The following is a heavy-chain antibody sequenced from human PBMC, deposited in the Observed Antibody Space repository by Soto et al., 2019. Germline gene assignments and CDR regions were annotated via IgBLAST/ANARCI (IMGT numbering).Heavy chain of an antibody. D-gene: IGHD1-20*01. CDR3: ATSQKGYNWTYFDH. J-gene: IGHJ4*02. CDR2: VFYTGFT. V-gene: IGHV4-39*01. CDR1: GASISGSYYY. Sequence: SETLSLTCAVSGASISGSYYYWAWLRQSPGKGPEWIGSVFYTGFTSYNPSLESRVSVSVDTSKSQFSLKLSAVTAADTAVYYCATSQKGYNWTYFDHWGQGAMVTVSS.